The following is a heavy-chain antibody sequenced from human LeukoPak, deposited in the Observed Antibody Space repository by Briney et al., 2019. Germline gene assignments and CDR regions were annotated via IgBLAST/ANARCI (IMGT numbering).Heavy chain of an antibody. CDR3: AKDDDWGRYKH. CDR1: GFTFSDYY. J-gene: IGHJ1*01. D-gene: IGHD3-16*01. V-gene: IGHV3-11*04. CDR2: ISSSGSTI. Sequence: GGSLRLSCAASGFTFSDYYMSWIRQAPGKGLEWVSYISSSGSTIYYADSVKGRFTISRDNAKNSLYLQMNSLRAEDTAVYYCAKDDDWGRYKHWGQGTLVTVSS.